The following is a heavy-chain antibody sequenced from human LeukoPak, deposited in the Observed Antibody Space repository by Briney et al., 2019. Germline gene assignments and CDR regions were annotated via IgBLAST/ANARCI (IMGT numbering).Heavy chain of an antibody. V-gene: IGHV1-2*02. J-gene: IGHJ3*02. CDR1: GYTFTDYY. D-gene: IGHD3-10*01. CDR3: ARPFGSGRRDAFAI. CDR2: INPNSGAT. Sequence: ASVKASCKAPGYTFTDYYMHWVRQAPGQGLEWMGWINPNSGATNSAQKFQGRVSMTRDTSISTAYMELNRLRSDDTAVYYCARPFGSGRRDAFAIWGQGTVVTVSS.